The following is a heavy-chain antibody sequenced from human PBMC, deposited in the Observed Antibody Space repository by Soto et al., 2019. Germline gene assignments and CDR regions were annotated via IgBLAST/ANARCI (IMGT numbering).Heavy chain of an antibody. CDR3: ARDFDSLNDY. CDR2: ISSSSRTT. V-gene: IGHV3-48*02. D-gene: IGHD3-22*01. J-gene: IGHJ4*02. CDR1: GFAFSSYS. Sequence: EVQLVESGGGLIQPGGSLRLSCAASGFAFSSYSMNWVRQAPGKGLEWVSYISSSSRTTYYADSVRGRFTVSRDNAKNSLYLQMNSLRDEDTAVYYCARDFDSLNDYGGQGAMVAVSS.